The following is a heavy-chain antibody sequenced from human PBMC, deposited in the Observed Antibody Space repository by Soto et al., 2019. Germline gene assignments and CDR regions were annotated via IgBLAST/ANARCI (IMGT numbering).Heavy chain of an antibody. V-gene: IGHV3-33*01. CDR1: GFTFSSYG. CDR3: ASGPDSYGPYYFDY. CDR2: IWYDGSNK. Sequence: QVQLVESGGGVVQPGRSLRLSCAASGFTFSSYGMHWVRQAPGKGLEWVAVIWYDGSNKYYADYVKGRFTISRDNSKNTLYLQMNSLRAEDTAVYYCASGPDSYGPYYFDYWGQGTLVTVSS. D-gene: IGHD5-18*01. J-gene: IGHJ4*02.